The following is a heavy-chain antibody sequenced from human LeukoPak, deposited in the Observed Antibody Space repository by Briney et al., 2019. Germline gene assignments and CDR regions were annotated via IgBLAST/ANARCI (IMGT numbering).Heavy chain of an antibody. CDR1: GYTFTDYY. J-gene: IGHJ3*02. D-gene: IGHD6-19*01. CDR3: ARAEGSGWYLYAFDI. V-gene: IGHV1-2*02. CDR2: INPNSGGT. Sequence: ASVTVSCKASGYTFTDYYVHWVRQAPGQGLEGMGWINPNSGGTNYAQKFQGRVTMTRDTSINTAYMELSRLRSDDTAVYYCARAEGSGWYLYAFDIWAQGTMVTVSS.